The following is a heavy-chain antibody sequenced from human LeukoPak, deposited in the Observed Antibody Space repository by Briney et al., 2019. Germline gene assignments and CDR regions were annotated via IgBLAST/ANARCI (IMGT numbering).Heavy chain of an antibody. CDR2: IYYSGTT. V-gene: IGHV4-31*03. J-gene: IGHJ4*02. D-gene: IGHD3-3*01. Sequence: PSETLSLTCTVSGASIYSDGYYWGWIRQFPGKGLEWIGVIYYSGTTYDNPSLKSRLTISMHTSNNQFSLKLTSVTAADTAVYYCARHSLTIFGVVTVFDYWGQGTLVTVSS. CDR1: GASIYSDGYY. CDR3: ARHSLTIFGVVTVFDY.